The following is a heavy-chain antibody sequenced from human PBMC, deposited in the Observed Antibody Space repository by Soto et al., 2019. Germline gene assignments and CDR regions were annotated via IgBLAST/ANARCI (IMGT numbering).Heavy chain of an antibody. Sequence: GGSLRLSCAASGFTFSSYGMSWVRQGPGKGLEWVSAISGSGGSTYYADSVKGRFTISRDNSKNTLYLQMNSLRAEDTAVYYCAKDRVTYYYDSRGYPMPNDIWGQGTMVTVSS. V-gene: IGHV3-23*01. D-gene: IGHD3-22*01. CDR3: AKDRVTYYYDSRGYPMPNDI. CDR2: ISGSGGST. J-gene: IGHJ3*02. CDR1: GFTFSSYG.